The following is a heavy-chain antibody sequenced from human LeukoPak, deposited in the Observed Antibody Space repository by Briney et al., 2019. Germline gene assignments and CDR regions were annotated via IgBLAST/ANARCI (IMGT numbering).Heavy chain of an antibody. Sequence: GRSLRLSCAASGFTFDDYAMHWVRQAPGKGLEWVSGISWNSGSIGYADSVKGRFTISRDNAKNSLYLQMNSLRAEDTAVYYCARWAVDYWGQGTLVTVSS. CDR3: ARWAVDY. D-gene: IGHD1-26*01. J-gene: IGHJ4*02. CDR2: ISWNSGSI. CDR1: GFTFDDYA. V-gene: IGHV3-9*01.